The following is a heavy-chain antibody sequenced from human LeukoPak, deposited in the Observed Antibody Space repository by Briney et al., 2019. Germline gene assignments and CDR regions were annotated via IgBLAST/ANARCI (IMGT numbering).Heavy chain of an antibody. Sequence: GRSLRLSCTASGLSFSDYAMSWVRQAPARGPEWVSCIRGGVEIFYADFVKGRCTLSRDDSRNTVYLQLNDLRVEDTATDYCAKEHWISNADGAWWGQGTQVTVSS. CDR3: AKEHWISNADGAW. V-gene: IGHV3-23*01. CDR2: IRGGVEI. J-gene: IGHJ4*02. CDR1: GLSFSDYA. D-gene: IGHD1-1*01.